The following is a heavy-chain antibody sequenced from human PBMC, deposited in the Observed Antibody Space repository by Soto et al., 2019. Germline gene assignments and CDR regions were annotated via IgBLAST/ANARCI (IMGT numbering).Heavy chain of an antibody. CDR1: AFSLTSCS. CDR3: AKGEMATIRNSFDP. J-gene: IGHJ5*02. Sequence: PGGSLGPSCVTSAFSLTSCSMSWVRQTPGKGLEWVSALSRSGGATYYADSVKGRFTISRDTSTNTLYLQMSNLRAEDTAIYYCAKGEMATIRNSFDPWGQGTLVTVSS. V-gene: IGHV3-23*01. D-gene: IGHD5-12*01. CDR2: LSRSGGAT.